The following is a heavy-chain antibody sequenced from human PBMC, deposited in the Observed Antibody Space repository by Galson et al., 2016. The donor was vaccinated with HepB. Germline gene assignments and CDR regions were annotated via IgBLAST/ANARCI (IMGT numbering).Heavy chain of an antibody. Sequence: SLRLSCAASGFSLGSYGMQWVRQAPGKGLEWVSTISGSGDSTYYADSGKGRFTISRDKSKNTLYLQMNSLRAEDTAVYYCTKDGDSTGYYYSKFNWGQGTLVTVSS. D-gene: IGHD3-22*01. V-gene: IGHV3-23*01. CDR3: TKDGDSTGYYYSKFN. J-gene: IGHJ4*02. CDR2: ISGSGDST. CDR1: GFSLGSYG.